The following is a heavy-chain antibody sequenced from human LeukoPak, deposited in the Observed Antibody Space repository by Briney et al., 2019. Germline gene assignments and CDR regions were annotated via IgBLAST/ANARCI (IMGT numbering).Heavy chain of an antibody. CDR2: ISYDGSNK. D-gene: IGHD3-22*01. V-gene: IGHV3-30-3*01. CDR1: GFTSSSYA. Sequence: GRSLRLSCAASGFTSSSYAVHWVRQAPGKGLEWVAVISYDGSNKYYADSVKGRFTISRDNSKNTLYLQMNSLRAEDTAVYYCARGSGYYPLFDYWGQGTLVTVSS. J-gene: IGHJ4*02. CDR3: ARGSGYYPLFDY.